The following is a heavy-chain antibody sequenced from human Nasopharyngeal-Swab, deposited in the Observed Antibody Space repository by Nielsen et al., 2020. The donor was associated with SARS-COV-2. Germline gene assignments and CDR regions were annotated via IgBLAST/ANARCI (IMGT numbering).Heavy chain of an antibody. Sequence: WVRQAPGRGLEWMGWNNAGNGNTKYSQKFQGRVNITRDTSASTAYMELSSLRSEDTAVYYWARGSGYYTYYYMDVWGKGTTVTVSS. J-gene: IGHJ6*03. CDR2: NNAGNGNT. V-gene: IGHV1-3*01. D-gene: IGHD3-3*01. CDR3: ARGSGYYTYYYMDV.